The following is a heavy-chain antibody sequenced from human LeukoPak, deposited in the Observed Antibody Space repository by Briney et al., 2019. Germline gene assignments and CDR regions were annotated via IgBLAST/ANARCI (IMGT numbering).Heavy chain of an antibody. Sequence: SETLSLTCTVSGGSISSYYWSWIRQPPGKGLKWIGYIYYSGSTNYNPSLKSRVTISVDTSKNQFSLKLSSVTAADTAVYYCARVGDYYGSGSYYKSIDYWGQGTLVTVSS. CDR3: ARVGDYYGSGSYYKSIDY. V-gene: IGHV4-59*12. J-gene: IGHJ4*02. CDR2: IYYSGST. CDR1: GGSISSYY. D-gene: IGHD3-10*01.